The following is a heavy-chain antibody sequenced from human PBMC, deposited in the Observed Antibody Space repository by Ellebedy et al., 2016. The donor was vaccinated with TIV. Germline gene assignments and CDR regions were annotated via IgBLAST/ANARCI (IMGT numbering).Heavy chain of an antibody. V-gene: IGHV3-7*01. CDR1: GFTFSHHW. CDR3: AKYGA. J-gene: IGHJ5*02. CDR2: IKEDGSAK. Sequence: GESLKISXAASGFTFSHHWLSWVRQAPGKGLEWVANIKEDGSAKYYVDSVKGRFTISRDNARNTLYLQMNSLRVEDTAVYYCAKYGAWGQGTLVTVSS. D-gene: IGHD3-10*01.